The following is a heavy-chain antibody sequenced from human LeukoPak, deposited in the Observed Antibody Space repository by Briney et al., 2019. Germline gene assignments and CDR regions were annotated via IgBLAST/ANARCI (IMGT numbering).Heavy chain of an antibody. V-gene: IGHV3-23*01. CDR2: NIGSGGTT. D-gene: IGHD5-18*01. CDR3: ARRGYNYGQFDL. Sequence: GGSLRLSCAASGFTIGNRAMGWFRQASGKGLEWVSPNIGSGGTTYYAGSVKGRFTVFRDTSRNTLHLQMNNLRAEDTALYYCARRGYNYGQFDLWGPGTLVTVSS. J-gene: IGHJ4*02. CDR1: GFTIGNRA.